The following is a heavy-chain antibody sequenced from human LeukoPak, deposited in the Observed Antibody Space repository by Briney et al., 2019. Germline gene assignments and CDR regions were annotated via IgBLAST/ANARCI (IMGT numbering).Heavy chain of an antibody. J-gene: IGHJ4*02. V-gene: IGHV3-23*01. CDR1: GFILSSYA. D-gene: IGHD5-12*01. Sequence: GGSLRLSCAASGFILSSYAMSWVRQAPGEGPAWVSTIGFSGGDTFYADSVKGRFTISRDNSKNTLYLQMNSLRAEDTAVYYCAKDGVVATINWGIYYFDYWGQGTLVTVSS. CDR3: AKDGVVATINWGIYYFDY. CDR2: IGFSGGDT.